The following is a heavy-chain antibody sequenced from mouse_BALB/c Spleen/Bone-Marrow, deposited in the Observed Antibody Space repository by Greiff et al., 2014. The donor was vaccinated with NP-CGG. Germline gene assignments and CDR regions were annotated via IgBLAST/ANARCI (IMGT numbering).Heavy chain of an antibody. CDR3: ARSGYDGFAY. CDR1: GYTFTSYW. Sequence: QVQLQQPGAELVKPGASVKLSCKASGYTFTSYWMHWVKQRPGQGLEWIGEINPSNGRTNYSEKFKSKATLTVDKSSSTAYMQLSSLTSEDSAVYYCARSGYDGFAYWGQGTLVTVSA. V-gene: IGHV1S81*02. D-gene: IGHD2-2*01. J-gene: IGHJ3*01. CDR2: INPSNGRT.